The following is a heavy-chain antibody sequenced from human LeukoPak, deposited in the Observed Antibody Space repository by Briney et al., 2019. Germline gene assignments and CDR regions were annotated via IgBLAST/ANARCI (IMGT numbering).Heavy chain of an antibody. D-gene: IGHD3-10*01. CDR3: ARTIWFGELSYYYYYMDV. CDR2: IDHSGST. V-gene: IGHV4-34*01. Sequence: SETLSLTCAVYGRSFSGYYWSWIRQPPGKGLEWIGEIDHSGSTNYNPSLKSRVTISVDTSKNQFSLKLSSVTAADTAVYYCARTIWFGELSYYYYYMDVWGKGTTVTVSS. J-gene: IGHJ6*03. CDR1: GRSFSGYY.